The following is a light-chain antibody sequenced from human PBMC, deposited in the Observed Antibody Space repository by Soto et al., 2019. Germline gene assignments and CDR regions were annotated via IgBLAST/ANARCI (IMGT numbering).Light chain of an antibody. CDR1: SSDVGGYNY. CDR2: EVC. J-gene: IGLJ1*01. V-gene: IGLV2-14*01. Sequence: QSALTQPASVSGSPGQSITISCTGTSSDVGGYNYVSWYRQQAGKAPKLIVHEVCNRPSGVSNRFSGSKSGNTASLTISGLEAEDEADYYCDSHTSSRAYVFRIGTKLTVL. CDR3: DSHTSSRAYV.